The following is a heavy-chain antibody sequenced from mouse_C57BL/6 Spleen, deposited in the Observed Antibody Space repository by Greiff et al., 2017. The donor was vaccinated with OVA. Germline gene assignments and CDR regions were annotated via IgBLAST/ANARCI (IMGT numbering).Heavy chain of an antibody. CDR2: IDPSDSYT. CDR1: GYTFTSYW. Sequence: QVQLQQPGAELVMPGGSVKLSCKASGYTFTSYWMHWVKQRPGQGLEWIGEIDPSDSYTNYNQKFKGKSTLTVDKSSSTAYMQLSSLTSEDSAVYYCARGPDYWGQGTTLTVSS. J-gene: IGHJ2*01. CDR3: ARGPDY. V-gene: IGHV1-69*01.